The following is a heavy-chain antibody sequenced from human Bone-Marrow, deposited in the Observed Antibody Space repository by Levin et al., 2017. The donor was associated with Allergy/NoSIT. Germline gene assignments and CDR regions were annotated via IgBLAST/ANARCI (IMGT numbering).Heavy chain of an antibody. CDR1: GGSISSSSYY. Sequence: PSETLSLTCTVSGGSISSSSYYWGWIRQPPGKGLEWIGSIYYSGSTYYNPSLKSRVTISVDTSKNQFSLKLSSVTAADTAVYYCARLVSVDTAMVTGRDIIDYWGQGTLVTVSS. J-gene: IGHJ4*02. D-gene: IGHD5-18*01. CDR2: IYYSGST. CDR3: ARLVSVDTAMVTGRDIIDY. V-gene: IGHV4-39*01.